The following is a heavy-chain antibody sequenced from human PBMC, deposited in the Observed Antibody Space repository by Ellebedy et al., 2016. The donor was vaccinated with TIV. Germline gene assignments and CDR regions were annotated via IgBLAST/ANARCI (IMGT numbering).Heavy chain of an antibody. CDR2: IYAGGST. J-gene: IGHJ4*02. CDR1: GFTASSNY. V-gene: IGHV3-53*01. Sequence: GESLKISXAASGFTASSNYISWVRQAPGKWLEWVSVIYAGGSTYYADSVKGRFTISRDNSKNTLYLQMNSLRAEDTAVYYCAKDPGGIAVAVVGNWGQGTLVTVSS. CDR3: AKDPGGIAVAVVGN. D-gene: IGHD6-19*01.